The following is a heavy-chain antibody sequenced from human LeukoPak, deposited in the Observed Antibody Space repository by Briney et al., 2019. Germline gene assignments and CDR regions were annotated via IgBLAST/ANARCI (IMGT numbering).Heavy chain of an antibody. CDR3: ARALGYDFWSGYHI. CDR1: GGTFSSYT. V-gene: IGHV1-69*02. CDR2: IIPILGIA. J-gene: IGHJ4*02. D-gene: IGHD3-3*01. Sequence: SVKVSCKASGGTFSSYTISRVRQAPGQGLEWMGRIIPILGIANYAQKFQGRVTITADKSTSTAYMELSSLRSEDTAVYYCARALGYDFWSGYHIWGQGTLVTVSS.